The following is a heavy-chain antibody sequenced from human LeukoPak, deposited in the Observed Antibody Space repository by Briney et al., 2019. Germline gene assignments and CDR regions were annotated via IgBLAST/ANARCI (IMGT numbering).Heavy chain of an antibody. Sequence: SVKVSCKASGGTFSSYAISWVRQAPGQGLEWMGGIIPIFGTANYAQKFQGRVTITADESTSTAYMELRSLRSDDTAVYYCARGVEYYYDSSGYPPYFNYWGQGTLVTVSS. CDR1: GGTFSSYA. J-gene: IGHJ4*02. CDR2: IIPIFGTA. V-gene: IGHV1-69*13. CDR3: ARGVEYYYDSSGYPPYFNY. D-gene: IGHD3-22*01.